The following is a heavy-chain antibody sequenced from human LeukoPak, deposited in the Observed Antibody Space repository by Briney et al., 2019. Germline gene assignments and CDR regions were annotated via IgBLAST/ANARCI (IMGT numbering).Heavy chain of an antibody. D-gene: IGHD1-26*01. CDR1: GGSFSSSSYS. CDR3: ARRVGATTVDY. CDR2: IYYSGST. V-gene: IGHV4-39*01. Sequence: SETLSLTCTVSGGSFSSSSYSWGWIRQPPGKGLEWIGSIYYSGSTCYNPSLKSRVTISVDTSKNQFSLKLSSVTAADTAVYYCARRVGATTVDYWGQGTLVTVSS. J-gene: IGHJ4*02.